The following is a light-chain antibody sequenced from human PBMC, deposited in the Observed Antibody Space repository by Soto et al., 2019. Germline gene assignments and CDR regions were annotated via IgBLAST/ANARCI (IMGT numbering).Light chain of an antibody. J-gene: IGLJ2*01. CDR3: SSYTSSSTPVV. CDR1: SSDVGGYKY. V-gene: IGLV2-14*03. Sequence: QSALTQPASVSGSPGQSITISCTGTSSDVGGYKYVSWYQQHPEKAPKLVIYDVSNRPPGVSNRFSASKSGNTASLTISGLQAEDEADYYCSSYTSSSTPVVFGGGTKLTV. CDR2: DVS.